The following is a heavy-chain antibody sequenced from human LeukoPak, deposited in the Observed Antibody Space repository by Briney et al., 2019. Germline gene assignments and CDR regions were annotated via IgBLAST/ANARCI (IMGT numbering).Heavy chain of an antibody. J-gene: IGHJ4*02. CDR3: ARSSSGWSDY. V-gene: IGHV1-8*01. CDR2: MNPNSGNT. CDR1: VYTFTRYD. Sequence: GAAVNVSCKASVYTFTRYDINWVRQATGQGLEWMGWMNPNSGNTGYAQKFQGRGTMTRNTSISTAYMELSSLRSEDTAVYYCARSSSGWSDYWGQGTLVTVSS. D-gene: IGHD6-19*01.